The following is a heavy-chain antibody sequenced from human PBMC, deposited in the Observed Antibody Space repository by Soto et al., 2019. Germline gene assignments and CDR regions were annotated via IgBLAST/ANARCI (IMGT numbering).Heavy chain of an antibody. V-gene: IGHV4-31*03. D-gene: IGHD6-6*01. CDR3: AREWYSSSSDWFDP. Sequence: SETLSLTCTVSGGSISSSNYYWGWIRQPPGKGLEWIGYIYYSGSTYYNPSLKSRVTISVDTSKNQFSLKLSSVTAADTAVYYCAREWYSSSSDWFDPWGQGTLVTVSS. CDR2: IYYSGST. J-gene: IGHJ5*02. CDR1: GGSISSSNYY.